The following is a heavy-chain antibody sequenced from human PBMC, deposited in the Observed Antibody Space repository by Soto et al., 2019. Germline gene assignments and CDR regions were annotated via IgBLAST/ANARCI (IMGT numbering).Heavy chain of an antibody. V-gene: IGHV1-24*01. CDR3: ARAVSYSVGARLDN. CDR2: FDPEDGET. J-gene: IGHJ4*02. Sequence: ASVKVSCKVSGYTLTELSMHWVRQAPGKGLEWMGGFDPEDGETIYAQKFQGRVTMTEDTSTSTAYMELRSLRSDDTAMCYCARAVSYSVGARLDNWGQGTLVTVSS. CDR1: GYTLTELS. D-gene: IGHD1-26*01.